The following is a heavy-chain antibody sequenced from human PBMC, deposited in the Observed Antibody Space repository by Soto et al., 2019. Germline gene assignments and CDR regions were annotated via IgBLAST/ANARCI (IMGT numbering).Heavy chain of an antibody. D-gene: IGHD6-13*01. CDR2: ISAYNGNT. V-gene: IGHV1-18*01. Sequence: QVQLVQSGAEVKKPGASVKVSCKASGYTFTSYGISWVRQAPGQGLEWMGWISAYNGNTNYAQKLQGRVTMTTDTSPSTAYMELRSLRSDDTAVYYCAGDGHRDSSSWTRTNYYYYGMDVWGQGTTVTVSS. CDR1: GYTFTSYG. CDR3: AGDGHRDSSSWTRTNYYYYGMDV. J-gene: IGHJ6*02.